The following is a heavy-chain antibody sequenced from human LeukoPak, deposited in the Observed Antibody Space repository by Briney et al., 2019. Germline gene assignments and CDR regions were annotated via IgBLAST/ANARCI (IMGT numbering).Heavy chain of an antibody. CDR1: GYTFTNYA. CDR2: INPGNGDT. V-gene: IGHV1-3*01. D-gene: IGHD1-26*01. J-gene: IGHJ4*02. CDR3: ARDSGSGNNDY. Sequence: ASVKVSCKGSGYTFTNYAIHWVRQAPGQSLEWLGWINPGNGDTKHSQDFQGRVTINTDTSAATAYVELNSLTSEDTAVYYCARDSGSGNNDYWGQGTLVTVSS.